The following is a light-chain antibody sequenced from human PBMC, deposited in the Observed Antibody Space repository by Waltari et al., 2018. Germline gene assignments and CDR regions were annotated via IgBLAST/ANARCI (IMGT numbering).Light chain of an antibody. Sequence: SYELTQPPSVSVSPGQTARITCSGDALPNAFTSWYQQKPDQAPLLLMYRDTERPSVIPERCSGSTSGKIVTLTITGVQAEDEADYYCQSTGSSGDFVVFGGGTRLTVL. CDR2: RDT. CDR1: ALPNAF. V-gene: IGLV3-25*03. CDR3: QSTGSSGDFVV. J-gene: IGLJ2*01.